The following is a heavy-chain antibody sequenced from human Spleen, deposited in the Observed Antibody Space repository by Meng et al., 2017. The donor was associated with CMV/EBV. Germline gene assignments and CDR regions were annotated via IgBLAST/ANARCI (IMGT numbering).Heavy chain of an antibody. V-gene: IGHV3-53*01. D-gene: IGHD3-10*01. CDR2: IYSGGST. CDR1: GFTLSNNY. Sequence: SCAASGFTLSNNYMTWVRQAPGKGLAWVSLIYSGGSTSYADSVRGRFIISRDNSKNTLYLQMNSLRVEDTAVYYCARAGGFASPLSYWGQGALVTVSS. CDR3: ARAGGFASPLSY. J-gene: IGHJ4*02.